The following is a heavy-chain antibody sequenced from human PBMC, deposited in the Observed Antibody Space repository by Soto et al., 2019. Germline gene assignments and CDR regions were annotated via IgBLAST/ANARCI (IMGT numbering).Heavy chain of an antibody. CDR3: ARLGGGYSYGSFYY. J-gene: IGHJ4*02. D-gene: IGHD5-18*01. CDR1: RFTFTTYA. CDR2: MSSDGTNE. V-gene: IGHV3-30-3*01. Sequence: PGGSLRLSCAASRFTFTTYAMNWVRQAPGKGLEWVALMSSDGTNEHYADSVRGRFTVSRDNSRNTLFLQMNNLRTDDTAVYYCARLGGGYSYGSFYYWGQGTLVTVSS.